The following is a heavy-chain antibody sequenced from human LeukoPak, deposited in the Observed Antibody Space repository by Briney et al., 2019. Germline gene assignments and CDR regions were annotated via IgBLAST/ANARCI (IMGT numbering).Heavy chain of an antibody. CDR3: ARDVGGGDTFDY. V-gene: IGHV3-30*02. CDR1: GFTFSSYG. CDR2: IRYDGTNK. Sequence: PGGSLRLSCAASGFTFSSYGIHWVRQAPGKGLEWVTFIRYDGTNKYYADSVKGRFTISRDNSKSTLFLQMNSLRAEDTAVYFCARDVGGGDTFDYWGQGTLVTVSS. D-gene: IGHD2-21*02. J-gene: IGHJ4*02.